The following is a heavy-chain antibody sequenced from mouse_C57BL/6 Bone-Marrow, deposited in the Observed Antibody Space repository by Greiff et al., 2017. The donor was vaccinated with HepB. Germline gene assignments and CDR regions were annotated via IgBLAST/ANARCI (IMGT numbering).Heavy chain of an antibody. CDR2: IHPNSGST. Sequence: QVQLQQPGAELVKPGASVKLSCKASGYTFTSYWMHWVKQRPGQGLEWIGMIHPNSGSTNYNEKFKSKATLTVDKSSSTAYMQLSSRTSEDSAVYYCARGGVYPFYFDYWGQGTTLTVSS. D-gene: IGHD1-3*01. J-gene: IGHJ2*01. V-gene: IGHV1-64*01. CDR3: ARGGVYPFYFDY. CDR1: GYTFTSYW.